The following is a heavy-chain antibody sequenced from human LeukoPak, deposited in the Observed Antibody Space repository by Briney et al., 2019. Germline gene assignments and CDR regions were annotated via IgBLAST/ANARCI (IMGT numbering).Heavy chain of an antibody. CDR3: ARGVTPPHYYFGY. CDR1: GGSISSGGYS. D-gene: IGHD4-23*01. Sequence: SETLSLTCAVSGGSISSGGYSWSWIRQPPGKGLEWIGYIYHSGSTYYNPSLKSRVTISVDRSKNQFSLKLSSVTAADTAVYYCARGVTPPHYYFGYWGQGTLVTVSS. J-gene: IGHJ4*02. V-gene: IGHV4-30-2*01. CDR2: IYHSGST.